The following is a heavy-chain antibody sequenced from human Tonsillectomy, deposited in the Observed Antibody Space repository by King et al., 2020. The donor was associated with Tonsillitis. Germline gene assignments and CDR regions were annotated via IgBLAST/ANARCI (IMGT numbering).Heavy chain of an antibody. CDR3: TDPFWGY. Sequence: VQLVESGGGLVKPGGSLRLSCAASGFTFNNAWMNWVRQAPGKGLEWVGRIKSKLDGGTTDYAAPVKGRFTISRDDSKKTLYLQMNSLKTGDTAVYYCTDPFWGYWGQGTLVTVSS. J-gene: IGHJ4*02. V-gene: IGHV3-15*07. CDR1: GFTFNNAW. CDR2: IKSKLDGGTT. D-gene: IGHD2/OR15-2a*01.